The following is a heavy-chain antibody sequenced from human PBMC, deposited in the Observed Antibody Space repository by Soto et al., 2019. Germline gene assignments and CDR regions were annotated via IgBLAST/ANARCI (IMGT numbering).Heavy chain of an antibody. Sequence: GGSLRLSCAASGFTFSDYYMSWIRQAPGKGLEWVSYISSSGSTIYYADSVKGRFTISRDNAKNSLYLQMNSLRAEDTAVYYCARSYDYDFWSGYSPSRYYYGMDVWGQGTTVTVS. CDR1: GFTFSDYY. CDR2: ISSSGSTI. CDR3: ARSYDYDFWSGYSPSRYYYGMDV. J-gene: IGHJ6*02. V-gene: IGHV3-11*01. D-gene: IGHD3-3*01.